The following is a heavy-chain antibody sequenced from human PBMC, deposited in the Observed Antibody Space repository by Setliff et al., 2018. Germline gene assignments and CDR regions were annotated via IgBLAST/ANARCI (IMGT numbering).Heavy chain of an antibody. J-gene: IGHJ4*02. CDR2: INYSGRN. CDR3: ARGNSRSSVWYVVPHFDY. CDR1: GGSFSTSSDY. Sequence: SETLSLTCNVSGGSFSTSSDYWGWIRQPPGKGLEWIGSINYSGRNYYNPSLKSRVTIFADTSKNQFSLLLNSVTAADTAVYYCARGNSRSSVWYVVPHFDYWGQGTLVTVS. D-gene: IGHD6-19*01. V-gene: IGHV4-39*07.